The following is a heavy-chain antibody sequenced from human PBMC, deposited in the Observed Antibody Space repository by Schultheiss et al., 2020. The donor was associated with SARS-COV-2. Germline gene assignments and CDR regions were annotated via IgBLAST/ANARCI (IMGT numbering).Heavy chain of an antibody. CDR1: GYSFTSYG. D-gene: IGHD2-2*02. Sequence: GGSLRLSCKGSGYSFTSYGISWVRQAPGQGLEWMGWISAYNGNTNYAQKLQGRVTMTTDTSTSTAYMELRSLRSDDTAVYYCARCGYCSSTSCYTAIYYYYYMDVWGKGTTVTVSS. J-gene: IGHJ6*03. CDR3: ARCGYCSSTSCYTAIYYYYYMDV. V-gene: IGHV1-18*01. CDR2: ISAYNGNT.